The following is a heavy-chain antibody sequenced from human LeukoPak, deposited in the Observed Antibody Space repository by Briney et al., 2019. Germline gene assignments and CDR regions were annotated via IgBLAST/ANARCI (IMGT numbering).Heavy chain of an antibody. CDR3: ARRLTQYDCFDP. CDR2: TYYRSTWYN. J-gene: IGHJ5*02. D-gene: IGHD2-2*01. Sequence: SQTLSLTCAISGDSVSSNSVTWNWIRQSPSRGLEWLGRTYYRSTWYNDYAVSVRGRITVNPDTSKNQFSLHLDPVTPEDTAVYYCARRLTQYDCFDPWGQGILVTVSS. V-gene: IGHV6-1*01. CDR1: GDSVSSNSVT.